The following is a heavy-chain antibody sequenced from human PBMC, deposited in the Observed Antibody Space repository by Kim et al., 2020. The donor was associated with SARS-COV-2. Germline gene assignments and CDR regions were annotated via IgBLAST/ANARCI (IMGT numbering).Heavy chain of an antibody. CDR3: ARGGSSWSRGYYYGMDV. Sequence: ASVKVSCKASGYTFTGYYMHWVRQAPGQGLEWMGWINPNNGGTNDAQKFQGWVTMTRDTSISTAYMELSRLRSDDTAVYYCARGGSSWSRGYYYGMDVWGQGTTVTVSS. CDR2: INPNNGGT. V-gene: IGHV1-2*04. D-gene: IGHD6-13*01. J-gene: IGHJ6*02. CDR1: GYTFTGYY.